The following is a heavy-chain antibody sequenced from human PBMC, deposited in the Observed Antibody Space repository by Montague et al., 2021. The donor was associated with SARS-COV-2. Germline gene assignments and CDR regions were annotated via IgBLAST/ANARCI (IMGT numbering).Heavy chain of an antibody. CDR3: ARGEWLRGGFDY. CDR1: GGSISSYY. V-gene: IGHV4-59*08. J-gene: IGHJ4*02. CDR2: IYYSGST. D-gene: IGHD5-12*01. Sequence: SETLSLTCTVSGGSISSYYWSWIRQPPGKGLEWIGYIYYSGSTNYNPSLKSRVTISVDTSKNQFSLKLNSVTAADTAVYYCARGEWLRGGFDYWGQGTLVTVSS.